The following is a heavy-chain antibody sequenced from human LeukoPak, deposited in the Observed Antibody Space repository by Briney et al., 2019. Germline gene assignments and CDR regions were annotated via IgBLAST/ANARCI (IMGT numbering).Heavy chain of an antibody. J-gene: IGHJ4*02. Sequence: GGSLRLSRAASGFTFSDYYMSWIRQAPGKGLEWVSYISSSGSTIYYADSVKGRFTISRDNAKNSLYLQMNSLRAEDTAVYYCARDGRYYYDSSSIDYWGQGTLVTVSS. CDR1: GFTFSDYY. CDR3: ARDGRYYYDSSSIDY. V-gene: IGHV3-11*04. D-gene: IGHD3-22*01. CDR2: ISSSGSTI.